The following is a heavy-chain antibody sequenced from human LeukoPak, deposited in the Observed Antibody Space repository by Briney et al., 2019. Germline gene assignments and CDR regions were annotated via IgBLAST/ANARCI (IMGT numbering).Heavy chain of an antibody. CDR3: ARGVVPAAINWFDP. V-gene: IGHV4-4*07. CDR1: GGSISSYY. J-gene: IGHJ5*02. D-gene: IGHD2-2*01. CDR2: IYTSGST. Sequence: SETLSLTCTVSGGSISSYYWSWIRQPAWKGLEWIGRIYTSGSTNYNPSLKSRVTMSVDTSKNQFSLKLSSVTAADTAVYYCARGVVPAAINWFDPWGQGTLVTVSS.